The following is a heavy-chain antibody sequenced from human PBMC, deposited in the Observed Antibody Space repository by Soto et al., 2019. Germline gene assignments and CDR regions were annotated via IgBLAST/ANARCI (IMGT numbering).Heavy chain of an antibody. V-gene: IGHV3-30*18. Sequence: QVQLVESGGGVVQPGRSLRLSCEGSGFSISSHGMYWARQAPGKGLEWVTLISYDGSHKFYADSVKGRFTISRDDSKNTLYLQMNSLRLEDTAVYYCAKVLSLDGGMDVWGQGTTVTVSS. CDR2: ISYDGSHK. CDR1: GFSISSHG. J-gene: IGHJ6*02. CDR3: AKVLSLDGGMDV.